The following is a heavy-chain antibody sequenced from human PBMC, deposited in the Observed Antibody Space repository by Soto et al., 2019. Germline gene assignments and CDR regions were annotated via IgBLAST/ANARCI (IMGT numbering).Heavy chain of an antibody. J-gene: IGHJ4*02. V-gene: IGHV3-23*01. CDR3: ATTKRDGYFDY. CDR2: ISGGGGST. D-gene: IGHD2-21*02. Sequence: EVQLLESGGGLVQPGGSLRLSCAASGFTFSSYAMSWVRQAPGKGLEWVSAISGGGGSTYYADSVKGRFTISRDNSKNTLYLQMNILRAEDTAVYYCATTKRDGYFDYWGQGTLVTVSS. CDR1: GFTFSSYA.